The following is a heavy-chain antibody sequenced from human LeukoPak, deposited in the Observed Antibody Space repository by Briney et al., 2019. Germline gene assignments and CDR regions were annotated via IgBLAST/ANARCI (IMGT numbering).Heavy chain of an antibody. CDR3: ARGRYDILGSWQRFDY. J-gene: IGHJ4*02. Sequence: PSQTLSLTCTVSGGSISSGGYYWSWIRQHPGKGLEWIVYIYYSGSTYYNPSLKSRVTISVDTSKNQFSLKLSSVTAADTAVYYCARGRYDILGSWQRFDYWGQGTLVTVSS. CDR1: GGSISSGGYY. D-gene: IGHD3-9*01. V-gene: IGHV4-31*03. CDR2: IYYSGST.